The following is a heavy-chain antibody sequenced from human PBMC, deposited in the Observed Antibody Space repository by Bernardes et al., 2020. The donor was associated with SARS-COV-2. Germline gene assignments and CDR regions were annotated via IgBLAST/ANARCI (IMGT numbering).Heavy chain of an antibody. CDR2: ISGSGGST. Sequence: GSLRLSCAASGFTFSSYAMSWVRQAPGKGLEWVSAISGSGGSTYYADSVKGRFTISRDNSKNTLYLQMNSLRAEDTAVYYCATAGEYYYGSGSDYWGQGTLVTVSS. V-gene: IGHV3-23*01. D-gene: IGHD3-10*01. J-gene: IGHJ4*02. CDR1: GFTFSSYA. CDR3: ATAGEYYYGSGSDY.